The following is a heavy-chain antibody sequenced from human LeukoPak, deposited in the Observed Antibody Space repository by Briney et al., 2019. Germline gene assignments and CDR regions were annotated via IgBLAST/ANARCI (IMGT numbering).Heavy chain of an antibody. J-gene: IGHJ4*02. D-gene: IGHD3-10*01. CDR2: IIPIFGTA. Sequence: SVKVSCKASGGTFSSYAISWVRQAPGQGLEWMGGIIPIFGTANYAQKFQGRVTITADESTSTAYMELSSLRSEDTAIYYCARDSFGVRGFDHWGQGTPVTVSS. CDR1: GGTFSSYA. CDR3: ARDSFGVRGFDH. V-gene: IGHV1-69*01.